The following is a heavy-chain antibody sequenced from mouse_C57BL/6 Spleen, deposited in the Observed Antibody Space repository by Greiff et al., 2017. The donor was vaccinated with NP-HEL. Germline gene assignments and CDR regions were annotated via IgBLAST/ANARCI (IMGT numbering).Heavy chain of an antibody. D-gene: IGHD1-1*01. J-gene: IGHJ2*01. Sequence: VQLKESGPGMVKPSQSLSLTCTVTGYSITSGYDWHWIRHLPGNKLEWMGYISYSGSTNYNPPLKSRISITHDTSKNHFFLKLNSVTTEDTATYYCARDRGGSFYFDYWGQGTTLTVSS. V-gene: IGHV3-1*01. CDR3: ARDRGGSFYFDY. CDR1: GYSITSGYD. CDR2: ISYSGST.